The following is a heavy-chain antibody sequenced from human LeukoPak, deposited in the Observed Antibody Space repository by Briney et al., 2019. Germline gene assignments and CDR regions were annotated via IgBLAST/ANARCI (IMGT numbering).Heavy chain of an antibody. D-gene: IGHD3-9*01. Sequence: RTGGSLRLSCAASGFTFDDYGMSWVRQAPGKGLEWVSGINWNGGSTGYADSVKGRFTISRDNAKNSLYLQMNSLRAEDTAVYYCAKDQALPTTYYDILTGQQKEKYYYYYMDVWGKGTTVTISS. CDR3: AKDQALPTTYYDILTGQQKEKYYYYYMDV. J-gene: IGHJ6*03. CDR2: INWNGGST. CDR1: GFTFDDYG. V-gene: IGHV3-20*04.